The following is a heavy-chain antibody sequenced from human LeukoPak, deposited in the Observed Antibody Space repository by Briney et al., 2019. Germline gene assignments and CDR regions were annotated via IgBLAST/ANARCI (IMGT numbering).Heavy chain of an antibody. J-gene: IGHJ4*02. V-gene: IGHV4-39*07. CDR3: ARRVKTRGLQFTHFDY. Sequence: PETLSPTCTVSGGSISSSSYYWGWIRQPPGKGLEWIGSIFYSGSTYYNPSLKRRVTISVDTSRNQLSLKLSSVTAADTAVYYCARRVKTRGLQFTHFDYWGQGTLVTVSS. D-gene: IGHD5-24*01. CDR2: IFYSGST. CDR1: GGSISSSSYY.